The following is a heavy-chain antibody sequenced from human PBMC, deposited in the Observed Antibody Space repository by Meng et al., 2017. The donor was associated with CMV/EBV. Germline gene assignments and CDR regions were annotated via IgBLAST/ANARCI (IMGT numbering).Heavy chain of an antibody. CDR3: ARRNSYDFWSVYYDL. Sequence: SETLSLTCTVSGGSISSYYWSWIRQPPGKGLEWIGYIYSSGSTKYNPSLKSRVTISVDTSKKQFSLRLSSATAADTAVYYCARRNSYDFWSVYYDLWGQGTLVTVSS. J-gene: IGHJ5*02. D-gene: IGHD3-3*01. CDR1: GGSISSYY. V-gene: IGHV4-59*01. CDR2: IYSSGST.